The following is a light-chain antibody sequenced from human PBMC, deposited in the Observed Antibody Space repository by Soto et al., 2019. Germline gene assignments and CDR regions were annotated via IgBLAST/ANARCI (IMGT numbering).Light chain of an antibody. Sequence: QSVLTQPPSASGSPGQSVTISCTATSSDVGGYDYVSWYQQHPGKAPKLMIYEVTIRPSGVSDRFSGSKSGNTASLTVSGLQAEDEADYYCSSYTGGNPSYVFGTGTKGTVL. J-gene: IGLJ1*01. CDR3: SSYTGGNPSYV. CDR1: SSDVGGYDY. V-gene: IGLV2-8*01. CDR2: EVT.